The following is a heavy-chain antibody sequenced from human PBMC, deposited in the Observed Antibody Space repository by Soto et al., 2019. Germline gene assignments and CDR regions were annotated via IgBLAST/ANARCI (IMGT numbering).Heavy chain of an antibody. D-gene: IGHD3-22*01. CDR3: ARTYYYDSTGYYRTFDY. Sequence: PGGSLRLSCAASGFTFGSYAMSWVRLAPGKGLEWVSVAGPSGSSTFYADSVRGRFAIPRDNVENTLYLQMNSLRVADTALYFCARTYYYDSTGYYRTFDYWGQGTLVTVSS. V-gene: IGHV3-23*01. J-gene: IGHJ4*02. CDR2: AGPSGSST. CDR1: GFTFGSYA.